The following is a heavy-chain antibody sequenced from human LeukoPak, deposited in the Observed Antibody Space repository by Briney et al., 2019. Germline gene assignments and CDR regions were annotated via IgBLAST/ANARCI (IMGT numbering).Heavy chain of an antibody. CDR3: GRIAINANNGMDV. J-gene: IGHJ6*04. V-gene: IGHV3-72*01. D-gene: IGHD1/OR15-1a*01. Sequence: GGALPLSCPASGLKFSDHYIDWLGQAAAKGLEGVGRSRNKASSDTTEYAASVEGRFTISRDVSASSLYLQMNSQRTEDTAVYYCGRIAINANNGMDVWGEGSTVTVSS. CDR1: GLKFSDHY. CDR2: SRNKASSDTT.